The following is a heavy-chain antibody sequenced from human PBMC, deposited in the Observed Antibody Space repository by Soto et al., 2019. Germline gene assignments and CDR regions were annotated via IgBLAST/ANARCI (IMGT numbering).Heavy chain of an antibody. CDR2: INSNGGST. CDR3: ARGSNGYHVDY. CDR1: GFTFSSYA. Sequence: EVQLVASGGGLVQPGGSLRLSCAASGFTFSSYAMHWVRQAPGKGLEYVSAINSNGGSTDYANSVKGRFTISRDNSKNALCLQMGSLRAAYMAVYYCARGSNGYHVDYWGQVTLVTVAS. V-gene: IGHV3-64*01. J-gene: IGHJ4*02. D-gene: IGHD5-12*01.